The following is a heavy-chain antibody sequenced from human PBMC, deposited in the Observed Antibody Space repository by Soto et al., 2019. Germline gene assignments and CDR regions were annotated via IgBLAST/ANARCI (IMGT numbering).Heavy chain of an antibody. CDR2: IIPMYGPA. V-gene: IGHV1-69*13. CDR1: GGTFSSYA. CDR3: ARVTSMVRGVIDNWFDP. D-gene: IGHD3-10*01. Sequence: ASVKVSCKASGGTFSSYAIHWVRQAPGQGLEWMGGIIPMYGPAKYAQRFQGRVTITADESTTTVYMELTSLTSQDTAVYYCARVTSMVRGVIDNWFDPWGHGTLVTVSS. J-gene: IGHJ5*02.